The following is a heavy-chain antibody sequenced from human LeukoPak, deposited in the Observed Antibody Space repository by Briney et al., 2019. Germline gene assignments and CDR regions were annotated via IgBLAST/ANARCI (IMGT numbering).Heavy chain of an antibody. CDR1: GGSISSSSYY. D-gene: IGHD1-14*01. J-gene: IGHJ4*02. CDR2: IYYSGST. CDR3: AREHRGAFDY. Sequence: SETLSLTCTVSGGSISSSSYYWGWIRQPPGKGLEWIGSIYYSGSTYYNPSLKSRVTISVDTSKNQFSLKLSSVTAADTAVYYCAREHRGAFDYWGQGTLVTVSS. V-gene: IGHV4-39*07.